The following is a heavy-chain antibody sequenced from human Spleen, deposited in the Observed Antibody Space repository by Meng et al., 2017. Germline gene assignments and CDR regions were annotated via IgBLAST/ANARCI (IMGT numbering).Heavy chain of an antibody. CDR1: GFTFSTYW. Sequence: GESLKISCAASGFTFSTYWMTWVRQVAGKGLEWVANIKQDGSSIHYVDSVKGRFTISRDNAKNSLYLQMNSLRAEDTAIYFCARDQGSYGNFQHWGQGTLVTVSS. V-gene: IGHV3-7*01. J-gene: IGHJ1*01. CDR3: ARDQGSYGNFQH. D-gene: IGHD3-10*01. CDR2: IKQDGSSI.